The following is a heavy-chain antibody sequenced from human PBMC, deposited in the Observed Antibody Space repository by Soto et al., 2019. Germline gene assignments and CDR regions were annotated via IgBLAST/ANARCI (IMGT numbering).Heavy chain of an antibody. CDR1: GFTFSNYA. V-gene: IGHV3-23*01. D-gene: IGHD2-2*01. CDR2: VTGNAAKT. Sequence: EVQLLESGGGLVQPGGSLRLSCAASGFTFSNYAMTWVRQAPGKGLEWVSGVTGNAAKTYYADSVKGRFSIFRDNSKNTLYLQRNSLRAEDMAVYYCVRDCSSSSCSVWKYWGQGVLVTVSS. J-gene: IGHJ4*02. CDR3: VRDCSSSSCSVWKY.